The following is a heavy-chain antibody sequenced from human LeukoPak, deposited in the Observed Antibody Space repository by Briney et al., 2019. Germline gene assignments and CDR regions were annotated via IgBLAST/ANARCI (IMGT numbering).Heavy chain of an antibody. CDR2: ISYDGSNK. J-gene: IGHJ4*02. CDR3: ARDPYYDSSGYYPDY. D-gene: IGHD3-22*01. Sequence: PGGSLRLSCAASGFTFSSYAIHWVRQAPGKGLEWVAVISYDGSNKYYADSVKGRFTISRDNSKNTLYLQMNSLRAEDTAVYYCARDPYYDSSGYYPDYWGQGTLVTVSS. CDR1: GFTFSSYA. V-gene: IGHV3-30-3*01.